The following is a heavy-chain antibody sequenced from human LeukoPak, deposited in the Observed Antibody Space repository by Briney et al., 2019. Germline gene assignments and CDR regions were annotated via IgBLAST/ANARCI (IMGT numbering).Heavy chain of an antibody. CDR2: ISSSSSYI. V-gene: IGHV3-21*01. D-gene: IGHD7-27*01. CDR3: ARKNWGSAGDY. CDR1: GFTFSTSW. Sequence: SGGSLRLSCIVSGFTFSTSWMSWVRQAPGKGLEWVSSISSSSSYIYYADSVKGRFTISRDNAKNSLYLQMNSLRAEDTAVYYCARKNWGSAGDYWGQGTLVTVSS. J-gene: IGHJ4*02.